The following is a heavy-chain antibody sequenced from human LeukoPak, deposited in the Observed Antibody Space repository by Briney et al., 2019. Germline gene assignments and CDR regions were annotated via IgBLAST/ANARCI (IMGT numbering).Heavy chain of an antibody. CDR1: GFTFSNYN. J-gene: IGHJ4*02. Sequence: GGSLRLSCAASGFTFSNYNMNWVRQAPGKGLEWVSYISSSSSTTYYADSVKGRFTISRDNAKNSLYLQMNSLRAEDTAVYYCARDWAGSSGWPLYYFDYWGQGTLVTVSS. D-gene: IGHD6-19*01. CDR2: ISSSSSTT. V-gene: IGHV3-48*04. CDR3: ARDWAGSSGWPLYYFDY.